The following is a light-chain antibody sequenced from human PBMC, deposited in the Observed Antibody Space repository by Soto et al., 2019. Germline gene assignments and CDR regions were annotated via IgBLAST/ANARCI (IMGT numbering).Light chain of an antibody. CDR2: EVS. V-gene: IGLV2-14*01. J-gene: IGLJ1*01. CDR3: ASYTSSNTLV. Sequence: QSVLTQPASVSGSPGQSITISCTGTRSDVGAYHYVSWYQQHPDNAPKLVIYEVSDRPSGVSDRFSGSKSGNTASLTISGLQAEDEADYYCASYTSSNTLVFGTGTKLTVL. CDR1: RSDVGAYHY.